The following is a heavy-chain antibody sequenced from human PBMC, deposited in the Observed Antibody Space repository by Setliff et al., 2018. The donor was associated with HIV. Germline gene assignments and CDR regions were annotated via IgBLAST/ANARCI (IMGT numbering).Heavy chain of an antibody. D-gene: IGHD6-13*01. J-gene: IGHJ3*02. CDR1: RGTFTSYA. CDR2: IISILNIA. CDR3: ARVLKGYSSSYEAFDI. V-gene: IGHV1-69*10. Sequence: SVKVSCKTSRGTFTSYAFTWVRQAPGQGLEWMGGIISILNIATYAQKFQGRVTITADKSTSTVYMELSSLRSEDSAVYYCARVLKGYSSSYEAFDIWGQGTMVTVSS.